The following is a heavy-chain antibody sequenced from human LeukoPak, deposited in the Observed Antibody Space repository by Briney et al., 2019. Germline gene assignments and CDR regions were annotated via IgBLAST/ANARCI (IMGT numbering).Heavy chain of an antibody. CDR1: GYSISSGYY. V-gene: IGHV4-38-2*02. J-gene: IGHJ4*02. CDR2: IYHSGST. Sequence: SETLSLTCTVSGYSISSGYYWGWIRQPPGKGLEWIGSIYHSGSTYYNPSLKSRVTISVDTSKNQFSLKLSSVTAADTAVYYCARGAPPQNWGQGTLVTVSS. CDR3: ARGAPPQN.